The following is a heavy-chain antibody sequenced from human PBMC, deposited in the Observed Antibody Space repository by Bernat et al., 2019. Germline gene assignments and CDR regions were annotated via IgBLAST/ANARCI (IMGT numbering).Heavy chain of an antibody. CDR2: IYYSGST. CDR1: GGSISSSSYY. V-gene: IGHV4-39*02. CDR3: AREKDGDYGAFDI. Sequence: QLQLQESGPGLVKPSETLSLTCTVSGGSISSSSYYWGWIRQPPGKGREWIGRIYYSGSTYYNPSLKSRVTISVDTSKNQFSLKLSSVTAADTAVYYCAREKDGDYGAFDIWGQGTMVTVSS. J-gene: IGHJ3*02. D-gene: IGHD4-17*01.